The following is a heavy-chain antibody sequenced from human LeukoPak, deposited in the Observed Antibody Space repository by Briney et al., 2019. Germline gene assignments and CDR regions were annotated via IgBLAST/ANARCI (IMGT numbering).Heavy chain of an antibody. Sequence: GASVKVSCKASGYTFTSYDINWVRQVTGQGLEWMGWMNPNSGNTGYAQKFQGRVTMIRNTSITTAYMELNSLRSEDTAVYYCARRYSSGWYALFDSWGLGTLVTVSS. CDR3: ARRYSSGWYALFDS. V-gene: IGHV1-8*01. CDR1: GYTFTSYD. D-gene: IGHD6-19*01. CDR2: MNPNSGNT. J-gene: IGHJ4*02.